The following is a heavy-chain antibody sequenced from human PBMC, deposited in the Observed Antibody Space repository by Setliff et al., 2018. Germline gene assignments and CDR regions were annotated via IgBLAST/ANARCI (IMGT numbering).Heavy chain of an antibody. V-gene: IGHV4-61*09. CDR1: GGSIGSTSYYY. CDR2: IYTSWST. J-gene: IGHJ6*03. D-gene: IGHD2-21*01. CDR3: ARGLEGEDYFYYMDV. Sequence: SETLSLTCTVSGGSIGSTSYYYWSWIRQPAGKGLEWLGQIYTSWSTNYNPSLKGRVTMSVDKSKNQFSLKLTSVTAADTAVYYCARGLEGEDYFYYMDVWGKGNTVTVSS.